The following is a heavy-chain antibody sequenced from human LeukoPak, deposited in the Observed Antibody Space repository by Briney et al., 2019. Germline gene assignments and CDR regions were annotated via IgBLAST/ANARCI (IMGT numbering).Heavy chain of an antibody. CDR3: AAVSVDYSDSSFDF. J-gene: IGHJ4*02. D-gene: IGHD4-11*01. Sequence: KSGGSLRLSCAASGFTFSNAWMSWVRQAPGKGLEWVGRIKSKTDGGTTDYAEPVKGRFTISRDDSKKTLYLQMNSLKTEDTALYYCAAVSVDYSDSSFDFWGQGTLVTVSS. CDR2: IKSKTDGGTT. V-gene: IGHV3-15*01. CDR1: GFTFSNAW.